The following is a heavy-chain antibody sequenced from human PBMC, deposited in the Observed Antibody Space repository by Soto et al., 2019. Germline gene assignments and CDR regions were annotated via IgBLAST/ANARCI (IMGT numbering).Heavy chain of an antibody. CDR3: AREARGGYSGIFDC. D-gene: IGHD1-26*01. J-gene: IGHJ4*02. CDR2: IYTTGIT. V-gene: IGHV4-4*07. CDR1: GGSSGSDY. Sequence: SETLSLTCTVSGGSSGSDYWSWIRQPAGKGLEWIGRIYTTGITKYNPSLKSRVTMSVDTSKNQFSLRLSSVTAADTAVYYCAREARGGYSGIFDCWGQGTLVTVSS.